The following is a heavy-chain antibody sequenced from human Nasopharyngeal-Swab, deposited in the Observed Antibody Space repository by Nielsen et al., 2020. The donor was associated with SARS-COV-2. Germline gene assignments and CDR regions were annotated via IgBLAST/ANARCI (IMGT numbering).Heavy chain of an antibody. CDR2: INLDSIG. CDR3: VREGYSSGRAPALDH. Sequence: GESLKISCSASGFTFSNCIMHWVRQAPGKGLEYVSVINLDSIGDYAASVKGRFTISRDNFGNTVYLEMSSLRPEDTAVYYCVREGYSSGRAPALDHWGQGTLVTVSS. J-gene: IGHJ4*02. V-gene: IGHV3-64D*06. CDR1: GFTFSNCI. D-gene: IGHD2-15*01.